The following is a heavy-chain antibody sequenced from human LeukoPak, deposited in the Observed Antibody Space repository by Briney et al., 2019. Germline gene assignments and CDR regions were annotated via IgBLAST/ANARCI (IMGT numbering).Heavy chain of an antibody. CDR3: ARGYGGRVRGGGVNEYFQH. J-gene: IGHJ1*01. Sequence: PGGSLRLSCAASGFTFSSYWMSWVRQAPGKGLEWVANIKQDGSEKYYVDSVKGRFTISRDNAKNSLYLQMNSLRAEDTAVYYCARGYGGRVRGGGVNEYFQHWGQGTLVTVSS. V-gene: IGHV3-7*01. D-gene: IGHD4-17*01. CDR2: IKQDGSEK. CDR1: GFTFSSYW.